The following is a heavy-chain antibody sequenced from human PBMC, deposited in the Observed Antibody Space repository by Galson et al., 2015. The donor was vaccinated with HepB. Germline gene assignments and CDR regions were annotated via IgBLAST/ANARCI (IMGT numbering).Heavy chain of an antibody. CDR3: ARDASSGDRVHYYGMGV. CDR1: GFMFNYYS. V-gene: IGHV3-21*01. Sequence: SLRLSCAASGFMFNYYSMNWVRQAPGKGLEWVSSTTSSSYIDYADSVKGRFTISRDNAKNSLYLQMNSLRAEDTAVYYCARDASSGDRVHYYGMGVWGQGTLVIVSS. D-gene: IGHD1-14*01. CDR2: TTSSSYI. J-gene: IGHJ6*02.